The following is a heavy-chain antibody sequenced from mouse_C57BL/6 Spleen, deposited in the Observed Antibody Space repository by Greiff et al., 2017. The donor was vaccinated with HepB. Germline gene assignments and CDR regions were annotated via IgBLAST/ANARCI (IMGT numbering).Heavy chain of an antibody. CDR2: IRSKSNNYAT. CDR1: GFSFNTYA. J-gene: IGHJ4*01. Sequence: DVQLVESGGGLVQPKGSLKLSCAASGFSFNTYAMNWVRQAPGKGLEWVARIRSKSNNYATYYADSVKDRFTISRDDSESMLYLQMNNLKTEDTAMYYCVRPHYYGGAMDYWGQGTSVTVSS. CDR3: VRPHYYGGAMDY. D-gene: IGHD1-1*01. V-gene: IGHV10-1*01.